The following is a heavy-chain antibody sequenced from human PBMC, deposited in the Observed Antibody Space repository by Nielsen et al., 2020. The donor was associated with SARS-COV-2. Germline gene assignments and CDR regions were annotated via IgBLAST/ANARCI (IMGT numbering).Heavy chain of an antibody. Sequence: SETLSLTSSVYGGSFSGYHWSWIRQSPGKGLEWIGEINHSGSTNYNPSLKSRVTISIDTSKKQFSLNLSSVTAADMAVYYCARRAEGLELWRRYFYYMDVWGKGTTVTVSS. J-gene: IGHJ6*03. CDR1: GGSFSGYH. V-gene: IGHV4-34*01. D-gene: IGHD5-18*01. CDR3: ARRAEGLELWRRYFYYMDV. CDR2: INHSGST.